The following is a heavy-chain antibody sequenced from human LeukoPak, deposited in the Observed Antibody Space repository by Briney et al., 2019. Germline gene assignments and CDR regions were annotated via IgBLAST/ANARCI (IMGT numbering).Heavy chain of an antibody. J-gene: IGHJ4*02. CDR2: IYYSGST. CDR1: GGSISSYY. D-gene: IGHD1-26*01. Sequence: SETLSLTCTVSGGSISSYYWSRIRQPPGKGLEWIGYIYYSGSTNYNPSLKSRVTISVDTSKNQFSLKLSSVTAADTAVYYCARSARRVGAYDYWGQGTLVTVSS. V-gene: IGHV4-59*01. CDR3: ARSARRVGAYDY.